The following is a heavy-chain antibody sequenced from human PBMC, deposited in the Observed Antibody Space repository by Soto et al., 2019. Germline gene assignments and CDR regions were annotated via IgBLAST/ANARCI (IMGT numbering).Heavy chain of an antibody. V-gene: IGHV1-69*06. CDR2: IIPIFGTA. D-gene: IGHD5-18*01. CDR3: ARTRPSRDGYSIFDY. CDR1: GGTFSSYA. J-gene: IGHJ4*02. Sequence: ASVKVSCKASGGTFSSYAISWVREAPGQGLEWMGGIIPIFGTANYAQKFQGRVTITADKSTSTAYMELSSLRSEDTAVYYCARTRPSRDGYSIFDYWGQGTLVTVYS.